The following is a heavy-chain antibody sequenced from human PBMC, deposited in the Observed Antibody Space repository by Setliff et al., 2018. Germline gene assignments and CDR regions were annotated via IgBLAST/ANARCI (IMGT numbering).Heavy chain of an antibody. CDR2: IYIGGSA. CDR1: GGSISSYD. CDR3: ARGRYYGSGSYSL. D-gene: IGHD3-10*01. Sequence: PSETLSLTCTVSGGSISSYDWSWIRQPAGKGLEWIGHIYIGGSANYNPSLKSRVTMSIDTSKNQFSLNLSSVTAADTAVYYCARGRYYGSGSYSLWGQGTLVTVSS. J-gene: IGHJ4*02. V-gene: IGHV4-4*07.